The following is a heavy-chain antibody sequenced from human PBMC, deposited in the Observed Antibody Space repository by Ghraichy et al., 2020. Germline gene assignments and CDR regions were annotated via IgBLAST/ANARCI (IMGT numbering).Heavy chain of an antibody. D-gene: IGHD4-11*01. CDR3: ARGATVTTNYYYGLDV. J-gene: IGHJ6*02. Sequence: GGSLRLSCAASGFTFTDHYMDWVRQAPGKGLEWVGRAKNRAKSYTTEYAASVKGRFTISRDDSKKSLYLQMNSLETEDTAVYYCARGATVTTNYYYGLDVWGQGTTVTVSS. V-gene: IGHV3-72*01. CDR1: GFTFTDHY. CDR2: AKNRAKSYTT.